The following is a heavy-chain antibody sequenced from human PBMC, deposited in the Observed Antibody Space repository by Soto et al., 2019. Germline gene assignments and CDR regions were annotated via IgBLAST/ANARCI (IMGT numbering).Heavy chain of an antibody. CDR2: INPNSGST. CDR3: ARVTATIPDAWLDP. J-gene: IGHJ5*02. CDR1: GYTFNAYF. Sequence: QVQLVQSGAEVKKPGASVNVSCRASGYTFNAYFLHWVRQAPGQGLEWMGWINPNSGSTHFAAKFEGLVTMTRDAYITTVYLVINRLRSDATAVYYCARVTATIPDAWLDPWGQGTLVTVSS. V-gene: IGHV1-2*04. D-gene: IGHD4-4*01.